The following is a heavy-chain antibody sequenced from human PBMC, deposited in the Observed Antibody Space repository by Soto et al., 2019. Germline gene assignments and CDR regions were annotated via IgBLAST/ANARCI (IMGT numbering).Heavy chain of an antibody. V-gene: IGHV4-34*01. CDR3: ARGLFPSYGPAGGLRY. Sequence: SETLSLTCAVYGGSFSGYYWSWIRQPPGKGLEWIEEINHSGSTNYNPSLKSRVTISVDTSKNQFSLKLSSVTAADTAVYYCARGLFPSYGPAGGLRYWGQGTLVTVSS. CDR2: INHSGST. CDR1: GGSFSGYY. J-gene: IGHJ4*02. D-gene: IGHD3-10*01.